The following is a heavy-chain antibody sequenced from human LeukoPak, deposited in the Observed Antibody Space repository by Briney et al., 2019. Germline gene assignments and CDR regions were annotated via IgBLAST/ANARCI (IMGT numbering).Heavy chain of an antibody. Sequence: GGSLRLSCAASGFTFSSYAMRWVRQAPGKGLVWVSEISGSEGSTYYADSVKGRFTISRDNSTNTLYLQMNSLRAEDTAVYYCAKHSGSYVSYYYYYMDVWGKGTTVTVSS. V-gene: IGHV3-23*01. J-gene: IGHJ6*03. CDR1: GFTFSSYA. D-gene: IGHD1-26*01. CDR3: AKHSGSYVSYYYYYMDV. CDR2: ISGSEGST.